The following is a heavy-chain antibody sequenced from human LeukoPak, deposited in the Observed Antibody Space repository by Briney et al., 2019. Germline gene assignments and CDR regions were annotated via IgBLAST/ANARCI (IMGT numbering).Heavy chain of an antibody. D-gene: IGHD2-2*01. J-gene: IGHJ3*02. V-gene: IGHV1-69*01. CDR1: GGTFSSYA. CDR3: ANDCSSTSCSKNAFDI. CDR2: IIPIFGTA. Sequence: SVKVSCKASGGTFSSYAISWVRQAPGRGLEWMGGIIPIFGTANYAQKFQGRVTITADESTSTAYMELSSLRSEDTAVYYCANDCSSTSCSKNAFDIWGQGTMVTVS.